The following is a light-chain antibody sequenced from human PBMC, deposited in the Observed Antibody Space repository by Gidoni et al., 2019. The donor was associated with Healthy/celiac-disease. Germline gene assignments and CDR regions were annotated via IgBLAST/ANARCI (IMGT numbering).Light chain of an antibody. Sequence: EIVMKHSPATLNVSPGERATLSCRASQSVSSNLAWYQQKPGQAPRLLIYGASTRATCIPARFSGSGSGTEFTLTISSLQSEDFAVYYCQQYNNWPPWTFGQGTKVEIK. CDR2: GAS. CDR3: QQYNNWPPWT. J-gene: IGKJ1*01. V-gene: IGKV3-15*01. CDR1: QSVSSN.